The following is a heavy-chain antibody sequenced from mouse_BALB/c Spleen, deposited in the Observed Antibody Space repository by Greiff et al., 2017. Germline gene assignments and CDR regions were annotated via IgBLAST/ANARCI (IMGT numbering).Heavy chain of an antibody. Sequence: VQLLQSAAELARPGASVKMSCTASGYTFTSYTMHWVKQTPGQGLEWIGYINPSSGSTEYNQKFKDKTTLTADKSSSTAYMQLSSMTSEDSAVYCGARGWAYAMDDWGQGTSVTVSS. CDR2: INPSSGST. CDR1: GYTFTSYT. CDR3: ARGWAYAMDD. J-gene: IGHJ4*01. D-gene: IGHD1-1*02. V-gene: IGHV1-4*02.